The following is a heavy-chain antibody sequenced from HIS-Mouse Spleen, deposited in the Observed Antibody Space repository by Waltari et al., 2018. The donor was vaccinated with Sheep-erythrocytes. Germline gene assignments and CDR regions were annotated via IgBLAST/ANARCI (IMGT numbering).Heavy chain of an antibody. CDR2: ISSSSSYI. CDR1: GFTFSSYS. D-gene: IGHD1-1*01. Sequence: EVQLVESGGGLVKPGGSLRLSCAASGFTFSSYSMNWVRQAPGKGWEWVLSISSSSSYIYYADSVKGRFTISRDNAKNSLYLQMNSLRAEDTAVYYCARDTGTDAFDIWGQGTMVTVSS. CDR3: ARDTGTDAFDI. V-gene: IGHV3-21*01. J-gene: IGHJ3*02.